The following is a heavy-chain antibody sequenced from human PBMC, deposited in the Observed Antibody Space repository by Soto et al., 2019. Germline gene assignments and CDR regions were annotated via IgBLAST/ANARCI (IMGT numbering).Heavy chain of an antibody. Sequence: EVQLVESGGGLVQPGGSLRLSCAASGFTFSDHYMDWVRQAPGKGLEWVGRSRNKANSYTTEYAASVRGRFTISRDDSKNSLYLQMNSLKTKDTAVYYCARDLGSWGQGTLVTVSS. CDR2: SRNKANSYTT. CDR1: GFTFSDHY. CDR3: ARDLGS. J-gene: IGHJ5*02. V-gene: IGHV3-72*01.